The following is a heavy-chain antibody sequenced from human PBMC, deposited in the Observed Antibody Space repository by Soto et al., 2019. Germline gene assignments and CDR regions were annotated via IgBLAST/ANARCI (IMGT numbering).Heavy chain of an antibody. D-gene: IGHD6-13*01. Sequence: QVQLRESGPGLVKPSQTLSLTCTVSGGSINSGGYYWNWIRQHPGKGLEWIGYMYYSGSTYYNPFLRSRVIISADTSENHLSLKQSFVTAADTAVYFCARGYRLSGYSSCWVFDYWGQGTLVNVSS. CDR2: MYYSGST. CDR3: ARGYRLSGYSSCWVFDY. J-gene: IGHJ4*02. CDR1: GGSINSGGYY. V-gene: IGHV4-31*03.